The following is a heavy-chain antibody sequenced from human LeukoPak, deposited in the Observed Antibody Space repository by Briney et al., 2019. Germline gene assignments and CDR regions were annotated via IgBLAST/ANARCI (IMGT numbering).Heavy chain of an antibody. Sequence: SETLSLTCAVYGGSFSGYYWSWIRQPPGKGLEWIGEINHSGSTNYNPPLKSRVTISVDTSKNQFSLKLSSVTAADTAVYYCARATAAAGYAFDIWGQGTMVTVSS. D-gene: IGHD6-13*01. V-gene: IGHV4-34*01. CDR3: ARATAAAGYAFDI. CDR2: INHSGST. J-gene: IGHJ3*02. CDR1: GGSFSGYY.